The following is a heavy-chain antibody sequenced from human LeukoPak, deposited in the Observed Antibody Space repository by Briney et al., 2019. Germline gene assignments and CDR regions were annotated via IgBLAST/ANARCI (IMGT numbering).Heavy chain of an antibody. CDR3: ARAGDYSNYPLNY. CDR2: IKQDGSEK. CDR1: GFTFSSYW. Sequence: GSLRLSCAASGFTFSSYWMSWVRQAPGKGLEWVANIKQDGSEKYYVDSVKGRFTISRDNAKNSLYLQMNSLRAEDTAVYYCARAGDYSNYPLNYWGQGTLVTVSS. D-gene: IGHD4-11*01. V-gene: IGHV3-7*01. J-gene: IGHJ4*02.